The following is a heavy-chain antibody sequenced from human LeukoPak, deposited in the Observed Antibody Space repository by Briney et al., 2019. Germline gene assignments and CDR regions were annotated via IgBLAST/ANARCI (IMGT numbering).Heavy chain of an antibody. D-gene: IGHD4-23*01. V-gene: IGHV1-46*01. CDR2: INPSGGST. Sequence: ASVKVSCKASGYTFTSYFIHWVRQAPGQGLEWMGIINPSGGSTNYAQKFQGRVTMTRDTSTSTVYMELSSLRSEDTAVYYCATAKFGGNSYFDYWGQGTLVAVSS. CDR1: GYTFTSYF. J-gene: IGHJ4*02. CDR3: ATAKFGGNSYFDY.